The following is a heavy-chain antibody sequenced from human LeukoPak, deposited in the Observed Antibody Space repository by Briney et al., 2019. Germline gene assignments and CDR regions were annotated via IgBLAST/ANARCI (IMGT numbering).Heavy chain of an antibody. Sequence: SGGSLRLSCAASGFTFSSYGMHWVRQAPGKGLEWVAFIRYDGSNKYYAVSVKGRFTISRDNSKNTVYLQMNSLRAEDTAVYYCAKSGLNRFDYWGQGTRVTVSS. CDR1: GFTFSSYG. J-gene: IGHJ4*02. CDR3: AKSGLNRFDY. D-gene: IGHD2-15*01. CDR2: IRYDGSNK. V-gene: IGHV3-30*02.